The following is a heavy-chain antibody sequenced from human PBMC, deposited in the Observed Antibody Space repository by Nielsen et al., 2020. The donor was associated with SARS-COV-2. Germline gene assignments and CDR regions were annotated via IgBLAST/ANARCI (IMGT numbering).Heavy chain of an antibody. Sequence: SLKISCAASGFTFDDYAMHWVRQAPGKGLEWVSGISWNSGSIGYADSVKGRFTISRDNAKNSLYLQMNSLRAEDTAVYYCARDALNWEDDAFDIWDQGTMVTVSS. V-gene: IGHV3-9*01. CDR3: ARDALNWEDDAFDI. CDR1: GFTFDDYA. CDR2: ISWNSGSI. D-gene: IGHD1-1*01. J-gene: IGHJ3*02.